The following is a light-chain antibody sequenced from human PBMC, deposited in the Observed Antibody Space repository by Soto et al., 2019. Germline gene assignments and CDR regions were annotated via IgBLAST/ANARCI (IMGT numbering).Light chain of an antibody. V-gene: IGKV1-5*01. CDR1: QSIGNW. CDR3: QQYNTYSLT. J-gene: IGKJ1*01. Sequence: DIQMTQSPSTLSASVGDRVTITCRASQSIGNWLAWYQQKPGKAPKVLIYDASNLEAGVPSRFSGSASGTEFTLTISGLQPDDFATYYCQQYNTYSLTFGQGTKVEVK. CDR2: DAS.